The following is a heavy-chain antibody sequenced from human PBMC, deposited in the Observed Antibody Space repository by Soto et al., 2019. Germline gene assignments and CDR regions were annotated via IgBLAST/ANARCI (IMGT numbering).Heavy chain of an antibody. V-gene: IGHV3-48*03. CDR3: ARELSPTYFDY. CDR1: GFTFSNYE. CDR2: ISYGGTTV. J-gene: IGHJ4*02. Sequence: GRSLRLPCGASGFTFSNYEMNGVRQALGKELEWVSYISYGGTTVYYADSVKGRFTISRDNAKNSLYLQMNGLRAEDTALYYWARELSPTYFDYWGQGT.